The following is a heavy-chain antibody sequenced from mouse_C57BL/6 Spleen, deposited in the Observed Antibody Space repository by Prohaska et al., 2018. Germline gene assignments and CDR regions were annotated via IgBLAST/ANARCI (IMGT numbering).Heavy chain of an antibody. Sequence: QVQLQQPGAELVRPGTSVKLSCKASGYTFTSYWMHWVKQRPGQGLEWIGVIDPSDSYTNYNQKFKGKATLTVDTSSSTAYMQLSSLTSEDCAVYYCARFASNYFDYWGQGTTLTVSS. CDR1: GYTFTSYW. CDR3: ARFASNYFDY. CDR2: IDPSDSYT. V-gene: IGHV1-59*01. J-gene: IGHJ2*01. D-gene: IGHD2-10*02.